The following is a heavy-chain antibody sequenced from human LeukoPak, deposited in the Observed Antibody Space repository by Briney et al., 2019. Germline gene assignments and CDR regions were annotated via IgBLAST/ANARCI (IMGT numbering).Heavy chain of an antibody. CDR2: INHSGST. V-gene: IGHV4-34*01. CDR1: GGSFSGYY. J-gene: IGHJ4*02. D-gene: IGHD2-21*01. CDR3: ARVVGTYCDGDCYSFVLGIDY. Sequence: SETLSLTCAVYGGSFSGYYWSWIRQPPGKGLEWIGEINHSGSTNYNPSLKSRVTISVDTSKNQFSLKLSSVTAADTAVYYCARVVGTYCDGDCYSFVLGIDYWGQGTLVTVSS.